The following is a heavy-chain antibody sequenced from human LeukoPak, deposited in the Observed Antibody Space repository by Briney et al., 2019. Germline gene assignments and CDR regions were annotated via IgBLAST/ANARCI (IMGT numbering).Heavy chain of an antibody. J-gene: IGHJ3*02. V-gene: IGHV1-69*05. D-gene: IGHD3-22*01. Sequence: ASVKVSCKASRGTFSSYAISWVRQAPGQGLEWMGRIIPIFGTANYAQKFQGRVTITTDESTSTAYMELSSLRSEDTAVYYCARLGTVAMIKDAFDIWGQGTMVTVSS. CDR2: IIPIFGTA. CDR3: ARLGTVAMIKDAFDI. CDR1: RGTFSSYA.